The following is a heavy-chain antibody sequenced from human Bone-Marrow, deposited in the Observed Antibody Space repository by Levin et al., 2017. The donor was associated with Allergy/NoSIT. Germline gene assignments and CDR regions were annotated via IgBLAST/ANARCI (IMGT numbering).Heavy chain of an antibody. D-gene: IGHD1-26*01. CDR1: GFTFSAFG. CDR2: ISYDGGHK. V-gene: IGHV3-33*01. J-gene: IGHJ4*02. CDR3: TRDRGEWGQFYFDY. Sequence: GESLKISCAASGFTFSAFGMHWVRQPPGRGLEWVAVISYDGGHKFYADSVKGRFTISRDNSKNTHYLQMNSLRAEETAVYYCTRDRGEWGQFYFDYWGQGILVTVSS.